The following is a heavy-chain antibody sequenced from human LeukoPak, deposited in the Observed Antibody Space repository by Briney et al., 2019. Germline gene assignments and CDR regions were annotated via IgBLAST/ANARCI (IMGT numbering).Heavy chain of an antibody. D-gene: IGHD3-10*01. Sequence: GSLRLSCAASGFTFNRNAISWVRQAPGKGLEWIGEINHSGSTNYNPSLKSRVTISVDTSKNQFSLKLSSVTAADTAVYYCARGKRSLWFGEYFDYWGQGTLVTVSS. CDR2: INHSGST. CDR3: ARGKRSLWFGEYFDY. V-gene: IGHV4-34*01. J-gene: IGHJ4*02. CDR1: GFTFNRNA.